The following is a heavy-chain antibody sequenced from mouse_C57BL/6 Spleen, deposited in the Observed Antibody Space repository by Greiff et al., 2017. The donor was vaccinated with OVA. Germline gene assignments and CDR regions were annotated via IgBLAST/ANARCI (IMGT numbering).Heavy chain of an antibody. CDR1: GYTFTSYW. J-gene: IGHJ1*03. CDR2: IDPSDSYT. D-gene: IGHD1-1*01. CDR3: ASATVEYFDV. Sequence: QVQLRQPGAELVMPGASVKLSCKASGYTFTSYWMHWVKQRPGQGLEWIGEIDPSDSYTNYNQKFKGKSTLTVDKSSSTAYMQLSSLTSEDSAVYYCASATVEYFDVWGTGTTVTVSS. V-gene: IGHV1-69*01.